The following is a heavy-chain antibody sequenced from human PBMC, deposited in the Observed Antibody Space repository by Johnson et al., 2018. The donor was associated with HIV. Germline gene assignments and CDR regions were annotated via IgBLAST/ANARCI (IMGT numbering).Heavy chain of an antibody. Sequence: QMQLVESGGGLVQPGGSLRLSCAASGFTFSDHYMDWVRQAPGKGLEWVAVISYDGSNEYYADSVKGRFTISRDNSKNTLYLQMSSLRAGDTAVYYCARGRASWELYDAFEIWGQGTMVIVSS. CDR1: GFTFSDHY. CDR2: ISYDGSNE. J-gene: IGHJ3*02. D-gene: IGHD1-26*01. V-gene: IGHV3-30*03. CDR3: ARGRASWELYDAFEI.